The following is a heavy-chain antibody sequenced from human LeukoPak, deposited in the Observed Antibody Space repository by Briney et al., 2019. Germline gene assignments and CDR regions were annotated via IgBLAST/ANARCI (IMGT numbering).Heavy chain of an antibody. D-gene: IGHD6-13*01. Sequence: SETLSLTCTVSGGSITSNTNYWGWIRQPPGKGLEWIGNIYYSGTTYYNPSLKSRVTISVDTSKNQFSLKLSSVTAADTAVYYCARLIAAAGWFDPWGQGTLVTVSS. CDR2: IYYSGTT. J-gene: IGHJ5*02. V-gene: IGHV4-39*07. CDR3: ARLIAAAGWFDP. CDR1: GGSITSNTNY.